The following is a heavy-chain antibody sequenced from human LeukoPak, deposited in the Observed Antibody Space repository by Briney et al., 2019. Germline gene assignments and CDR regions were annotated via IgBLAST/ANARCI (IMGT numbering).Heavy chain of an antibody. V-gene: IGHV3-13*01. J-gene: IGHJ3*02. CDR2: IGTAGDA. CDR1: GFALSGYD. CDR3: ARGWFSGSPRAFDI. D-gene: IGHD3-10*01. Sequence: GGSLRLSCAASGFALSGYDMHWVRQAAGKGLEWVSGIGTAGDAYYPGSVKGRFTISRENAKNSLYLQMNSLRAGDTAVYYCARGWFSGSPRAFDIWGQGTLITVSS.